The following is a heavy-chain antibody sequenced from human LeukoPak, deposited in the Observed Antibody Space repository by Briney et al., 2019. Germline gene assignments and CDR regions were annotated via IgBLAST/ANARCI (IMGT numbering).Heavy chain of an antibody. Sequence: GASVKVSCKASGYTFTGYYMHWVRQAPGQGLEWMGWINPNSGGTNYAQKFQGRVTMTRDTSISTAYMELSRLRSDDTAVYYCARGVVPAAMPYYYYMDVWGKGTTVTISS. V-gene: IGHV1-2*02. D-gene: IGHD2-2*01. CDR3: ARGVVPAAMPYYYYMDV. CDR1: GYTFTGYY. CDR2: INPNSGGT. J-gene: IGHJ6*03.